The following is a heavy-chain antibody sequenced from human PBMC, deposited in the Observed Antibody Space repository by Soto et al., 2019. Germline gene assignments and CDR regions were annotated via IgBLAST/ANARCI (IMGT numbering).Heavy chain of an antibody. CDR3: ARDGRGTSFYYYYGMDV. J-gene: IGHJ6*02. D-gene: IGHD2-2*01. Sequence: SETLSLTCTVSGGSISSSNWWSWVRQPPGKGLEWIGEIYHSGSTNYNPSLKSRVTISVDKSKNQFSLKLSSVTAADTAVYYCARDGRGTSFYYYYGMDVWGQGTTVTVSS. CDR2: IYHSGST. CDR1: GGSISSSNW. V-gene: IGHV4-4*02.